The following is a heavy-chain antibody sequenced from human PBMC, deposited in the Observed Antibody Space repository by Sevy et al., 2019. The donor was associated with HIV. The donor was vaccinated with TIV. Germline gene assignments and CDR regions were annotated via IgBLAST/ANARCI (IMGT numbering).Heavy chain of an antibody. CDR3: VEDKNDYGGSYFES. J-gene: IGHJ4*02. CDR1: HYSIRSAYQ. V-gene: IGHV4-38-2*01. Sequence: SETLSLTCAVSHYSIRSAYQWGWIRQSPGKGLEWIGSICPRGSAFYYPSLKSRLSISVDMSKNQFSLNLRSVTAADTAVYYCVEDKNDYGGSYFESWGPGTLVTVSS. CDR2: ICPRGSA. D-gene: IGHD4-17*01.